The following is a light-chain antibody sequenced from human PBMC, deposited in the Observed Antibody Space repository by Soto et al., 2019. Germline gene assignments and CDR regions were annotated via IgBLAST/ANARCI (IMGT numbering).Light chain of an antibody. CDR3: SSYAGRNNLGV. V-gene: IGLV2-8*01. Sequence: QSALTQPPSASGSRGQSVTISCTGTSSDVGGYNYVSWYEQHQVKAPKLMIYEVSKRRSGVPDRFSGSKSGNTASLPFAGRQPEDEALYCCSSYAGRNNLGVFGGGTQLTVL. CDR2: EVS. CDR1: SSDVGGYNY. J-gene: IGLJ3*02.